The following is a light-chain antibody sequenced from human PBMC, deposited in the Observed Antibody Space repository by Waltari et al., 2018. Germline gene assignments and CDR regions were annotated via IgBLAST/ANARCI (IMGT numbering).Light chain of an antibody. Sequence: QSALTQPASVSGSPGQSLPISCTGTSSDVGGYHYVSWYQQHPGKAPKLMIYDVSKRPSGVSNRFSGSKSGNTASLTISGLQAVDEADYYCCSYAGSSNVVFGGGTNLTVL. J-gene: IGLJ2*01. V-gene: IGLV2-23*02. CDR1: SSDVGGYHY. CDR3: CSYAGSSNVV. CDR2: DVS.